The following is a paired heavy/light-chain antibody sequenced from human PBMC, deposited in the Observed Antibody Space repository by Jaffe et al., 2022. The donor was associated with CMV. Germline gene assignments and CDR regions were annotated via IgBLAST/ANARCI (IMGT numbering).Heavy chain of an antibody. CDR1: GYTFTGYY. D-gene: IGHD3-9*01. V-gene: IGHV1-2*02. J-gene: IGHJ4*02. CDR3: ARDREEWAQYPYFFLEV. Sequence: QVQLVQSGAEVKKPGASLRVSCEASGYTFTGYYIHWVRQAPGQGLEWMGWINPNSGGRKYAQQFEDRVTLTRDTSIRTAYMDLSSLRSDDTAVYYCARDREEWAQYPYFFLEVWGQGMLVTVSS. CDR2: INPNSGGR.
Light chain of an antibody. Sequence: QSALTQPPSASGSPGQSVTISCTGTSSDIGTYNYVSWYQQHPGKVPKLILYEVGRRPSGVPDRFSGSKSGNTASLTVSGLHADDEADYFCSSYAGNSGLLFGGGTKLTVL. V-gene: IGLV2-8*01. CDR3: SSYAGNSGLL. J-gene: IGLJ2*01. CDR1: SSDIGTYNY. CDR2: EVG.